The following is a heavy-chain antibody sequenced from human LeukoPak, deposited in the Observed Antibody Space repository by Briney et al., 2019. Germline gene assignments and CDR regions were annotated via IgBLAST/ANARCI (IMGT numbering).Heavy chain of an antibody. CDR2: INSDGSST. D-gene: IGHD3-16*01. J-gene: IGHJ4*02. CDR1: GFTFSSFW. Sequence: GGSLRLSCAASGFTFSSFWMHWVRQAPGKGLVWVSRINSDGSSTTYADSVKGRFTISRDNAKNTLYLQINSLRGEDTAVYYCTRGGGYFDYWGQGTLVTVFS. CDR3: TRGGGYFDY. V-gene: IGHV3-74*01.